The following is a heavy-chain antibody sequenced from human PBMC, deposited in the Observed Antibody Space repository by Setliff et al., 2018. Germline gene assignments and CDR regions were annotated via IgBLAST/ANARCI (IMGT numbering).Heavy chain of an antibody. CDR3: ARPRVRGLTSRFCFDP. D-gene: IGHD3-10*01. Sequence: SETLSLTCTVSGGSISGTNYYWGWRRQPPGKKLEWIGSIYHSGNTYYNPSLNSRVIISVDTSKNQFSLRLDSVTAADTAVYYCARPRVRGLTSRFCFDPWGQGILVTVSS. CDR1: GGSISGTNYY. V-gene: IGHV4-39*01. J-gene: IGHJ5*02. CDR2: IYHSGNT.